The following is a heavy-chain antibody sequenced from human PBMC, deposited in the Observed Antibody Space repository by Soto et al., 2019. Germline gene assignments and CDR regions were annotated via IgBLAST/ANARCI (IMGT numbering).Heavy chain of an antibody. CDR3: AKDRSMIAFVFDY. Sequence: QVQLVESGGGVVQPGRSLRLSCAASGFTFSSYGMHWVRQAPGKGLEWVAVLSYDGSNKYYADSVKGRFTISRDNSKNTLYLQMNSLRAEDTAVYYCAKDRSMIAFVFDYWGQGTLVTVSS. V-gene: IGHV3-30*18. D-gene: IGHD3-22*01. J-gene: IGHJ4*02. CDR2: LSYDGSNK. CDR1: GFTFSSYG.